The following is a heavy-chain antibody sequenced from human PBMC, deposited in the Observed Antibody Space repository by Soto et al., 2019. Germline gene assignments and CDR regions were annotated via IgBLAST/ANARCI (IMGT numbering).Heavy chain of an antibody. Sequence: PGGSLRLSCAASGFTVSSNYMSWVRQAPGKGLEWVSYISSSSSTIYYADSVKGRFTISRDNAKNSLYLQMNSLRAEDTAVYYCARTYGDYVLRAFDIWGQGTMVTVSS. D-gene: IGHD4-17*01. CDR2: ISSSSSTI. V-gene: IGHV3-48*01. CDR3: ARTYGDYVLRAFDI. J-gene: IGHJ3*02. CDR1: GFTVSSNY.